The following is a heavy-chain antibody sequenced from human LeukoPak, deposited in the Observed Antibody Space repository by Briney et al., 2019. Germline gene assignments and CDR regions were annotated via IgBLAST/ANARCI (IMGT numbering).Heavy chain of an antibody. CDR3: ARQSGSHPDPLDY. J-gene: IGHJ4*02. D-gene: IGHD3-10*01. Sequence: GGSLRVSCTASGFTFSSYAMNWVRQAPGKGLEWVSGIGAGGTFTYYADSVKGRFTIFRDNSRNTLYLQMNSLRAEDTAVYYCARQSGSHPDPLDYWGRGTLVTVSS. CDR1: GFTFSSYA. CDR2: IGAGGTFT. V-gene: IGHV3-23*01.